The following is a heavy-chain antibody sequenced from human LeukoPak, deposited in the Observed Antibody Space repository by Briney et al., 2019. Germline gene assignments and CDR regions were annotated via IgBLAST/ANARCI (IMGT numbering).Heavy chain of an antibody. CDR2: INHSGST. J-gene: IGHJ6*03. D-gene: IGHD6-6*01. Sequence: KTSETLSLTCAVYGGSFSGYYWSWIRQPPGKGLEWIGEINHSGSTNYNPSPKSRVTISVDTSKNQFSLKLSTVTAADTAVYYCARFRIAARLRYYYYIDVWGKGTTVTVSS. CDR1: GGSFSGYY. CDR3: ARFRIAARLRYYYYIDV. V-gene: IGHV4-34*01.